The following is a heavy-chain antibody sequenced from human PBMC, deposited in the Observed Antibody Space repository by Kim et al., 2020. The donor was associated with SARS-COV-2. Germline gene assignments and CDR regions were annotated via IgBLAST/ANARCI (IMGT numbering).Heavy chain of an antibody. CDR3: AKDHVEGFYDFWSGYYIRHYSGMGV. CDR1: GFTFSSYG. D-gene: IGHD3-3*01. J-gene: IGHJ6*02. CDR2: ISYDGSNK. V-gene: IGHV3-30*18. Sequence: GGSLRLSCAASGFTFSSYGMHWVRQAPGKGLEWVAVISYDGSNKYYADSVKGRFTISRDNSKNTLYLQMNSLRAEDTAVYYCAKDHVEGFYDFWSGYYIRHYSGMGVRGPGAKVTVSS.